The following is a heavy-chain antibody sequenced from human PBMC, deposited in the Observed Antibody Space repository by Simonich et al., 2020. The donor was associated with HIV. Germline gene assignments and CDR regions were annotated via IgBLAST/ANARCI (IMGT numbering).Heavy chain of an antibody. J-gene: IGHJ4*02. V-gene: IGHV1-69-2*01. CDR2: VDPEQDEK. Sequence: EVQLVQSGAEVKKPGATVKISCRVFGYTFTDYYIHWGPQVPGTGLEWIGLVDPEQDEKIYAEKFQGRLTITADTSPDIAYMELSSRRSEDTAVYYCATVGLRDGYNYYWGQGTLITVSS. D-gene: IGHD1-1*01. CDR3: ATVGLRDGYNYY. CDR1: GYTFTDYY.